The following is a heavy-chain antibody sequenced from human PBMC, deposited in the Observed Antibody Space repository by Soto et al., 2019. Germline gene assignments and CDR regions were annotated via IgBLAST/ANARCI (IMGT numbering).Heavy chain of an antibody. D-gene: IGHD2-15*01. J-gene: IGHJ6*03. Sequence: GGSLRLSCAASGFTFSNYGMTWVRQAPGKGLEWVSGMSRDGGVTDYTDSVKGRFTISRDNSKNTLYLQMNSLRAEDTAVYYCSKDNFYCSGGSCPYYYYMDVWGKGTTVTVSS. CDR1: GFTFSNYG. CDR3: SKDNFYCSGGSCPYYYYMDV. CDR2: MSRDGGVT. V-gene: IGHV3-23*01.